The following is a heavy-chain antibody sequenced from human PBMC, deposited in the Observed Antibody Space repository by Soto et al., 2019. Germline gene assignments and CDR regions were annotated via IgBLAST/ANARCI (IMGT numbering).Heavy chain of an antibody. CDR2: INPNSGRT. CDR1: GYAFSQYY. D-gene: IGHD2-15*01. J-gene: IGHJ6*03. V-gene: IGHV1-2*02. CDR3: ARESGGTTATLDYYCCYLDV. Sequence: QVPLVQSGAEVKKPGASVKVSCKASGYAFSQYYIHWMRQAPGQGLEWMGWINPNSGRTKFAQNFQGGVTMTRDTSIKAVYMELRGLRSDATAVYYCARESGGTTATLDYYCCYLDVWGKGTTVTVS.